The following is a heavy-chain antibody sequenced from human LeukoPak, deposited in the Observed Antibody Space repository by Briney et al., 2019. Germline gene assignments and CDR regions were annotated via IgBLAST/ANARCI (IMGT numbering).Heavy chain of an antibody. V-gene: IGHV1-3*02. CDR1: GFPFTSYA. CDR3: AVGDYYYDTRFDY. J-gene: IGHJ4*02. Sequence: ASVKVSCKASGFPFTSYAIHWVRQAPGQRLEWMGWDNADNSNTKYSQEFQGRVTITRDTSASTAYMDLNSLRSEDMAVYYCAVGDYYYDTRFDYWGQGTLVTVSS. CDR2: DNADNSNT. D-gene: IGHD3-22*01.